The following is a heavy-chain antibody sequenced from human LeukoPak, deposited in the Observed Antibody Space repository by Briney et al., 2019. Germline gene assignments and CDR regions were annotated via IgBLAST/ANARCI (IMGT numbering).Heavy chain of an antibody. CDR2: INPSGGST. D-gene: IGHD3-22*01. CDR3: ARDRVPYYYESNFDY. V-gene: IGHV1-46*01. J-gene: IGHJ4*02. CDR1: GYTFTSYY. Sequence: GASVKVSCKASGYTFTSYYMHWVRQAPGQGLEWMGIINPSGGSTSYAQKFQGRVTMTRDMSTSTVYMELSSLRSEDTAVYYCARDRVPYYYESNFDYWGQGTLVTVSS.